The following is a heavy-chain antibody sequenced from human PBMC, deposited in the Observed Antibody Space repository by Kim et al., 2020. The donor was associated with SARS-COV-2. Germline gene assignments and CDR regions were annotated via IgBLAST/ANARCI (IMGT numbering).Heavy chain of an antibody. J-gene: IGHJ4*02. CDR1: GFAFSDYP. D-gene: IGHD2-2*03. Sequence: GGSLRLSCAASGFAFSDYPMSWVRQAPGKGLEWVSAISDNGGHTYYTASVRGRLTISRDNSKNTLFLQLSSLTVEDTAVYYCAKEMALGLSTMDYWGQG. V-gene: IGHV3-23*01. CDR2: ISDNGGHT. CDR3: AKEMALGLSTMDY.